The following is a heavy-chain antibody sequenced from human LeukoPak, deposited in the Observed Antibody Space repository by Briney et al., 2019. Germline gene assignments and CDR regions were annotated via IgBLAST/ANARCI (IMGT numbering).Heavy chain of an antibody. CDR2: IYSGGST. J-gene: IGHJ4*02. D-gene: IGHD5-12*01. V-gene: IGHV3-53*01. CDR3: ARGVVATTIQLD. CDR1: GFTVSSNY. Sequence: HPGGSLRLSCAASGFTVSSNYMSWVRQAPGKGLEWVSVIYSGGSTYYADSVKGRFTISRDNSKSTLYLQMNSLRAEDTAVYYCARGVVATTIQLDWGQGTLVTVSS.